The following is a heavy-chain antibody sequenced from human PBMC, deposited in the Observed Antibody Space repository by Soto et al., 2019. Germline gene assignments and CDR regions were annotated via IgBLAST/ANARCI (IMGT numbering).Heavy chain of an antibody. J-gene: IGHJ3*02. Sequence: GGSLRLSCAASGFTFSSYAMGWVRQAPGKGLEWVSAISGSGGSTYYADSVKGRFTISRDNSKNTLYLQMNSLRAEDTAVYYCAKSPRGGGEIDAFDIWGQGTMVTVSS. D-gene: IGHD2-15*01. CDR3: AKSPRGGGEIDAFDI. CDR2: ISGSGGST. CDR1: GFTFSSYA. V-gene: IGHV3-23*01.